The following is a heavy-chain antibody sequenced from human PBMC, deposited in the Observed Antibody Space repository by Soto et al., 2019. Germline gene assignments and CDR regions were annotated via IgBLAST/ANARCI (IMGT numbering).Heavy chain of an antibody. CDR2: IIPIFGTA. CDR1: GGTFSRHA. D-gene: IGHD3-22*01. V-gene: IGHV1-69*01. J-gene: IGHJ4*02. Sequence: QVQLVQSGAEVRKPGSSVKVSCKASGGTFSRHAISWVRQAPGQGLEWMGVIIPIFGTANHAQKFQGRVTIIADESTSTVYMELSSLRSEDTAMYYCARGWGYDSNDYYYAYWGQGPLVIVSS. CDR3: ARGWGYDSNDYYYAY.